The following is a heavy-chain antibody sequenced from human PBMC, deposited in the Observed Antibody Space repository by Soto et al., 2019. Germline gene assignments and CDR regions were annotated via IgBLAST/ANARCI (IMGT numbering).Heavy chain of an antibody. J-gene: IGHJ6*03. D-gene: IGHD1-1*01. CDR2: TYYRSKWYN. Sequence: SPTLSLTCAISGDSVSSNSAAWNWIRQSPSRGLEWLGRTYYRSKWYNDYAVSVKSRITINPDTSKNQFSLQLNSVTPEDTAVYYCARWLERPRGLGYYYYMDVWGKGTTVTVSS. CDR3: ARWLERPRGLGYYYYMDV. CDR1: GDSVSSNSAA. V-gene: IGHV6-1*01.